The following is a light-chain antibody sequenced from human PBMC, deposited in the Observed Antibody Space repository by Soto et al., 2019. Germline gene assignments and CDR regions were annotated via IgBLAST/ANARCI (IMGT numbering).Light chain of an antibody. V-gene: IGKV3-20*01. CDR1: QSVSSTY. CDR2: SAS. Sequence: EIVLTQSPGTLSLSPGERATLSCRASQSVSSTYLAWYQQKPGQAPRLLIYSASSRASGIPDRFSGSGSGTDSALTLSTLRPEDFAVSYCQHYGYAVPMYTFGRGTRLEIK. J-gene: IGKJ2*01. CDR3: QHYGYAVPMYT.